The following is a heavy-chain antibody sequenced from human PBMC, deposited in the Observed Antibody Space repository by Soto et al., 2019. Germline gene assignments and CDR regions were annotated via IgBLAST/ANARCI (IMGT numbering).Heavy chain of an antibody. D-gene: IGHD2-21*01. V-gene: IGHV4-59*01. Sequence: SETLSLTCTVSGGSISSYYWSWIRQPPGKGLEWIGYIYYSGSTNYNPSLKSRVTISVDTSKNQFSLKLSSVTAADTAVYYCARTDPYSNWFDPWGQGTLVTVSS. J-gene: IGHJ5*02. CDR3: ARTDPYSNWFDP. CDR2: IYYSGST. CDR1: GGSISSYY.